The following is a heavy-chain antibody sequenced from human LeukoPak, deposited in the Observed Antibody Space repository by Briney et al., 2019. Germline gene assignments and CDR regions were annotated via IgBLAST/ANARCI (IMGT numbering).Heavy chain of an antibody. D-gene: IGHD2-2*01. J-gene: IGHJ6*03. V-gene: IGHV1-18*01. CDR1: GYSFISCG. Sequence: GSSEKVSCKACGYSFISCGISWVRQPPGQGLEWMGWRSAYDGNTNYPQKLQGRVIMTRDTSTTTAYMELRSLTSDDTAVYYCARDCSSTSWYGFMDVWGKGTTVTVSS. CDR2: RSAYDGNT. CDR3: ARDCSSTSWYGFMDV.